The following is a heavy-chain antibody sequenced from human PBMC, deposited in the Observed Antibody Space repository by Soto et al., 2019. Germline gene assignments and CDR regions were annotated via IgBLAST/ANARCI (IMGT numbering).Heavy chain of an antibody. D-gene: IGHD6-19*01. CDR1: GFTFSSYA. CDR2: ISYDGSNK. Sequence: GGSLRLSCAASGFTFSSYAMHWVRQAPGKGLEWVAVISYDGSNKYYADSVKGRFTISRYTSKNTLYLQLNSLRAEDTAVYYCPSDREWLVQDYWGQGTLVTVSS. V-gene: IGHV3-30-3*01. CDR3: PSDREWLVQDY. J-gene: IGHJ4*02.